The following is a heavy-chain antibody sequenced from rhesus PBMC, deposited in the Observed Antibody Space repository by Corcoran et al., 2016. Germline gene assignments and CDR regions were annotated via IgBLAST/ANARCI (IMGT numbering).Heavy chain of an antibody. D-gene: IGHD5-24*01. CDR1: GASISSSNW. J-gene: IGHJ4*01. Sequence: QVQLQESGPGLVKPSETLSLTCAVSGASISSSNWCSWIRPPPGQGPEWIGYIRGSSGSTYYNPSLKSRVTISKYTSKNQFSLKLSSVTAADTAVYYCARERYSGYSLRYFDYWGQGVLVTVSS. CDR2: IRGSSGST. V-gene: IGHV4S19*01. CDR3: ARERYSGYSLRYFDY.